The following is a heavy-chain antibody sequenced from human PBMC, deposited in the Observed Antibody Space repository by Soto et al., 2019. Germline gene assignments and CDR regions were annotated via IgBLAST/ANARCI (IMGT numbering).Heavy chain of an antibody. J-gene: IGHJ4*02. CDR3: ARRKDYTSTFVFDY. D-gene: IGHD4-4*01. CDR1: GFTFGEYA. Sequence: GGSLRLSCAASGFTFGEYAMHWVRRPPGKGLEWVASITWNSDMIGYADSVKGRFTISRDNGENSLYLQMSSLRREDTAMYYCARRKDYTSTFVFDYWGRGTLDTVSS. V-gene: IGHV3-9*01. CDR2: ITWNSDMI.